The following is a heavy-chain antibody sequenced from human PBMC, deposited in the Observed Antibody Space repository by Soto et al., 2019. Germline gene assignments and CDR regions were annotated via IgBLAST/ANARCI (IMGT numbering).Heavy chain of an antibody. V-gene: IGHV3-9*01. J-gene: IGHJ5*02. D-gene: IGHD2-2*01. CDR2: ISWNSGSI. Sequence: EKGLEWVSAISWNSGSIGYADSVKGRFTICRDNAKNTLYLQMNSLRAEDTALYYCASLYCSSTSCYAPFDPWGQGTLVTVSS. CDR3: ASLYCSSTSCYAPFDP.